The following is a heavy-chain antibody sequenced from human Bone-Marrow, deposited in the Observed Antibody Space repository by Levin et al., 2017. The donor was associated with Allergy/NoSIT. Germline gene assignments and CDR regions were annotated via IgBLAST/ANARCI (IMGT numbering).Heavy chain of an antibody. J-gene: IGHJ5*02. CDR1: GGSISSYY. V-gene: IGHV4-59*01. D-gene: IGHD3-10*01. CDR3: ARDAGGPASPAHPNWFDP. CDR2: IYYSGST. Sequence: PSETLSLTCTVSGGSISSYYWSWIRQPPGKGLEWIGYIYYSGSTNYNPSLKSRVTISVDTSKNQFSLKLSSVTAADTAVYYCARDAGGPASPAHPNWFDPWGQGTLVTVSS.